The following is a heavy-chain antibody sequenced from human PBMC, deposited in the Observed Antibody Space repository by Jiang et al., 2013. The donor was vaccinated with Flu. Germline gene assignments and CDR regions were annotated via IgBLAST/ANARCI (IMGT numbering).Heavy chain of an antibody. CDR2: SKWYN. D-gene: IGHD2-15*01. V-gene: IGHV6-1*01. Sequence: SKWYNDYAVSVKSRITIDPDTSKNQFFLQLNSVTPEDTAVYYCARGGYCSGGSCQAGMDVWGQGTTVTVSS. J-gene: IGHJ6*02. CDR3: ARGGYCSGGSCQAGMDV.